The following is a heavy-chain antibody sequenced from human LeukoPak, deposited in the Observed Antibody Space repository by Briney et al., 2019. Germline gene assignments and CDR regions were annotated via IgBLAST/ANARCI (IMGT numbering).Heavy chain of an antibody. D-gene: IGHD3-3*01. Sequence: GGSLRLSCAGSGFTFSTYPMSWVRQAPGKGLEWVSAISGGGGSTYYADSVQGRFTISRDDSKNTLYLQVSSLRADDTAVYYCAKSDFWSGYYDFDFWGRGTLVTVS. CDR1: GFTFSTYP. CDR3: AKSDFWSGYYDFDF. V-gene: IGHV3-23*01. CDR2: ISGGGGST. J-gene: IGHJ4*02.